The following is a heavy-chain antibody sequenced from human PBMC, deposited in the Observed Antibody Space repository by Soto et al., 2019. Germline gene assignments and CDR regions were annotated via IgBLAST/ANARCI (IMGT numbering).Heavy chain of an antibody. CDR2: ISGSGIST. CDR1: GFTFSSYA. CDR3: AKEYEYSSGCERIDY. Sequence: EVQLLESGGGLVQSGGSLRLSCAASGFTFSSYAMSWVRQAPGKGLEWVSAISGSGISTYYADSVKGRFTISRDNSKNTLYLQMNSLRAEDTAVYYCAKEYEYSSGCERIDYWGQGTLVTVSS. D-gene: IGHD6-19*01. V-gene: IGHV3-23*01. J-gene: IGHJ4*02.